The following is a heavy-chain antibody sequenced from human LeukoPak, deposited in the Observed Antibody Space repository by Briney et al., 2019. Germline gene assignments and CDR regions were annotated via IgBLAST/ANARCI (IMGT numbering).Heavy chain of an antibody. CDR1: GGTFSSYA. J-gene: IGHJ6*02. Sequence: GASVKVSCKASGGTFSSYAISWVRQAPGQGLEWMGGIIPIFGTANYAQKFQGRVTITADESTSTASMELSSLRSEDTAVYYCATSNYDYYYYGMDVWGQGTTVTVSS. V-gene: IGHV1-69*13. CDR2: IIPIFGTA. D-gene: IGHD4-11*01. CDR3: ATSNYDYYYYGMDV.